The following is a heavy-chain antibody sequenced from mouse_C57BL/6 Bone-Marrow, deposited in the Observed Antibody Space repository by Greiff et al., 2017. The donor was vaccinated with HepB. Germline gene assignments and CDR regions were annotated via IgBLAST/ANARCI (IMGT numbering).Heavy chain of an antibody. CDR2: IYPGDGDT. D-gene: IGHD2-13*01. CDR1: GYAFSSSW. J-gene: IGHJ3*01. Sequence: VQLQQSGPELVKPGASVKISCKASGYAFSSSWMNWVKQRPGKGLEWIGRIYPGDGDTNYNGKFKGKTTLTADKTSSTAYMQISSLTSEDSAVYVCARSGDSGFAYWGQGTLVTVSA. V-gene: IGHV1-82*01. CDR3: ARSGDSGFAY.